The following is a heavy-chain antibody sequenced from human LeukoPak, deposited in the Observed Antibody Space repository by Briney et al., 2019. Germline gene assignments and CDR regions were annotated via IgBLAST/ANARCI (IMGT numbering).Heavy chain of an antibody. CDR3: ARSGDYDATYYFDY. Sequence: ASVKVSCKASGGTFSSYAISWVRQAPGQGLEWMGGIIPIFGTANYAQKFQGRVTITADGSTSTAYMELSSLRSEDTAVYYCARSGDYDATYYFDYWGQGTLVTVSS. CDR2: IIPIFGTA. V-gene: IGHV1-69*01. D-gene: IGHD4-17*01. J-gene: IGHJ4*02. CDR1: GGTFSSYA.